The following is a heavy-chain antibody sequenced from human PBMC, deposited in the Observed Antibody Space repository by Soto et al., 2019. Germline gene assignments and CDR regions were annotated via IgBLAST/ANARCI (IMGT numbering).Heavy chain of an antibody. D-gene: IGHD6-13*01. J-gene: IGHJ6*02. CDR3: ARNTCSSWYEAGRDKDYYGMDV. CDR2: IYYSGST. V-gene: IGHV4-39*01. CDR1: GGSISSSSYY. Sequence: PSETLSLTCTVSGGSISSSSYYWGWIRQPPGKGLEWIGSIYYSGSTYYNPSLKSRVTISVDTSKNQFSLKLSSVNAADTAVSYCARNTCSSWYEAGRDKDYYGMDVWGQGTTVTVSS.